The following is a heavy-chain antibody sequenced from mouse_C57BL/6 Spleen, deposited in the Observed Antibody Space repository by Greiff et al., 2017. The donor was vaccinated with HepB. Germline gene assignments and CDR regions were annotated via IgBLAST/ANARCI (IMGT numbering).Heavy chain of an antibody. CDR1: GFTFSSYA. CDR2: ISDGGSYT. CDR3: AREGRMKFVYWYFDV. V-gene: IGHV5-4*01. Sequence: EVQLVESGGGLVKPGGSLKLSCAASGFTFSSYAMSWVRQTPEKRLEWVATISDGGSYTYYPDNVKGRFPISRDNAKNNLYLQMSHLKSEDTAMYYCAREGRMKFVYWYFDVWGTGTTVTVSS. J-gene: IGHJ1*03. D-gene: IGHD2-10*02.